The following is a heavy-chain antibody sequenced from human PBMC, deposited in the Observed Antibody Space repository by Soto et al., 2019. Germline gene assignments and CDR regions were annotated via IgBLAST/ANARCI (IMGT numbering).Heavy chain of an antibody. J-gene: IGHJ6*02. D-gene: IGHD1-26*01. Sequence: QMQLVQSRAEVKKPGSSVKVSCKASVGTFNAYTISWVRQVPGQGLEWMGGIMPLYAKPTYAQPFLGRLTIAADEHASTVYMELSSLRSEDTGLYFCASLNNWSSGDGRIDVWGRGTAVSVSS. CDR1: VGTFNAYT. V-gene: IGHV1-69*01. CDR2: IMPLYAKP. CDR3: ASLNNWSSGDGRIDV.